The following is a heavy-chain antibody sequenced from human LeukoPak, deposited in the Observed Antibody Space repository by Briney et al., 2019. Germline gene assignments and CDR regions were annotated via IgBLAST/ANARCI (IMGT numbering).Heavy chain of an antibody. Sequence: ASVKVSCRASGYTFTGYYMHWVRQAPGQGLEWMGWINPNSGGTNYAQKFQGRVTMTRDTSISTAYMELSRLRSDDTAVYYCARGGTTVATCFDYWGQGTLVTVSS. CDR3: ARGGTTVATCFDY. J-gene: IGHJ4*02. V-gene: IGHV1-2*02. D-gene: IGHD5-12*01. CDR2: INPNSGGT. CDR1: GYTFTGYY.